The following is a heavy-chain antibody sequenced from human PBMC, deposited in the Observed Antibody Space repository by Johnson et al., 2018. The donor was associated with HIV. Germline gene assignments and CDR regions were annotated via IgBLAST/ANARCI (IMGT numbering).Heavy chain of an antibody. J-gene: IGHJ3*02. CDR1: GFTFSSYG. D-gene: IGHD1-1*01. CDR2: IRYDGSNK. Sequence: QVQLVESGGGVVQPGGSLRLSCAASGFTFSSYGMHWVRQAPGKGLAWVAFIRYDGSNKYYADSVKGRFTISRDNSKNTLYLQMNSLRAEDTAVYYCAKDRATTQYAFDIWGQGTMVTVSS. V-gene: IGHV3-30*02. CDR3: AKDRATTQYAFDI.